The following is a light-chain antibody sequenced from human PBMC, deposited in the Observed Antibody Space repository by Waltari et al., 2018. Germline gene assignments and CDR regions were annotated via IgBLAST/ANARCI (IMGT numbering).Light chain of an antibody. Sequence: EIVWTQSPGTLSLSSGXXATLSCRTSHIIGNVFAWYQQKPGQAPRLLIYHASSRATGIPYRFSGSGSGTDFSLTISRLEPEDFAVYYCQHYVSLPVTFGQGTKVEIK. V-gene: IGKV3-20*01. CDR1: HIIGNVF. J-gene: IGKJ1*01. CDR2: HAS. CDR3: QHYVSLPVT.